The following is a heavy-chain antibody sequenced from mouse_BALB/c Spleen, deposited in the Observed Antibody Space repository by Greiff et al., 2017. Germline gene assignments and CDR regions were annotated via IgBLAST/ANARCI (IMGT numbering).Heavy chain of an antibody. D-gene: IGHD2-1*01. CDR1: GYTFTSYW. V-gene: IGHV1-69*02. CDR2: IDPSDRYT. Sequence: VQLQQPGAELVKPGASVKLSCKASGYTFTSYWLYWVKQRPGQGLEWIGEIDPSDRYTNYNQKFKGKATLAVDKSSSTAYMQLSSLTSEDSAVYYDVYGNSGGFAYWGQGTLVTVSA. J-gene: IGHJ3*01. CDR3: VYGNSGGFAY.